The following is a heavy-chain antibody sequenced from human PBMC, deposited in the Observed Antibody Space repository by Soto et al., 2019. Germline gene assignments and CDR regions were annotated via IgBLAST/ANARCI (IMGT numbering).Heavy chain of an antibody. J-gene: IGHJ5*02. CDR3: AKEGGGIVVVVAAFAWFDP. V-gene: IGHV3-23*01. CDR1: GFTFSSYA. CDR2: ISGSGGST. Sequence: EVQLLESGGGLVQPGGSLRLSCEASGFTFSSYAMSWVRQAPGKGLEWVSAISGSGGSTYYADSVKGRFTISRDNSKNTLYLQMNSLRAEDTAVYYCAKEGGGIVVVVAAFAWFDPWGQGTLVTVSS. D-gene: IGHD2-15*01.